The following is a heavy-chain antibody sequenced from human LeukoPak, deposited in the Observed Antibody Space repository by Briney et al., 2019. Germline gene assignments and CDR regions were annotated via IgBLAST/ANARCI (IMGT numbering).Heavy chain of an antibody. V-gene: IGHV3-30*02. CDR2: IRYDGSNK. D-gene: IGHD2-15*01. J-gene: IGHJ4*02. CDR1: GFTFSCYG. CDR3: ANFQPVVAAALDY. Sequence: GGSLRLSCAASGFTFSCYGMHWVRQAPGKGLEWVAFIRYDGSNKYYADSVKGRFTISRDNSKNTLYLQMNSLRAEDTAVYYCANFQPVVAAALDYWGQGTLVTVSS.